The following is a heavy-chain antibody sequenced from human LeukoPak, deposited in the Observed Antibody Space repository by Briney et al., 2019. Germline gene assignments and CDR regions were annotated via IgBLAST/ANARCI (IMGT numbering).Heavy chain of an antibody. D-gene: IGHD3-22*01. CDR1: GGSISSSIYY. V-gene: IGHV4-39*01. Sequence: ASETLSLTCTVSGGSISSSIYYWGWIRQPPGKGLEWIGSIYYSGSTYYNPSLKSRVTIFVDTSKNQFSLKLSSVTAADTAVYYCARLTASPPYYYDSSGYYFDYWGQGILVTVSS. J-gene: IGHJ4*02. CDR2: IYYSGST. CDR3: ARLTASPPYYYDSSGYYFDY.